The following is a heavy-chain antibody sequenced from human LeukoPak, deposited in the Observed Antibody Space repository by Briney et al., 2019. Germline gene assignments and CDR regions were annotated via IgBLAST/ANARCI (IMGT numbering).Heavy chain of an antibody. Sequence: GGSLRLSCAASGFTFSSYGMHWVRQAPGKGLEWVAVIWYDGSNKYYADSVKGRFTISRDNSKNTLYLQMNSLRAEDTAVYYCARDTALWFGENSFDYWGQGTLVTVSS. V-gene: IGHV3-33*01. CDR2: IWYDGSNK. D-gene: IGHD3-10*01. CDR1: GFTFSSYG. J-gene: IGHJ4*02. CDR3: ARDTALWFGENSFDY.